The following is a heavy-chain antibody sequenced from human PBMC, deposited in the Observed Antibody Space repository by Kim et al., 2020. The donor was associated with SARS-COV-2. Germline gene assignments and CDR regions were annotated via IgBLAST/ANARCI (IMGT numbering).Heavy chain of an antibody. D-gene: IGHD3-10*01. CDR2: IWYDGSNK. Sequence: GGSLRLSCAASGFTFSSYGMHWVRQAPGKGLEWVAVIWYDGSNKYYADSVKGRFTISRDNSKNTLYLQMNSLRAEDTAVYYCARASEIGVMVRGVIYGMDVWGQGTTVTVSS. CDR3: ARASEIGVMVRGVIYGMDV. V-gene: IGHV3-33*01. CDR1: GFTFSSYG. J-gene: IGHJ6*02.